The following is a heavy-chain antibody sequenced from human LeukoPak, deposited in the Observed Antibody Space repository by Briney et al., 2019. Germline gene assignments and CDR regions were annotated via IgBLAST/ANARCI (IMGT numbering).Heavy chain of an antibody. J-gene: IGHJ3*02. D-gene: IGHD4-17*01. V-gene: IGHV4-59*11. Sequence: SETLSLTRTVSGGSISSHYWTWIRQSPGKGLEWIGYISYIGSTNYNPSLKSRVTISIDTSRNQFSLKLRSVTAADTAVYYCARDLVTVTKGFDIWGQGTMVSVSS. CDR1: GGSISSHY. CDR3: ARDLVTVTKGFDI. CDR2: ISYIGST.